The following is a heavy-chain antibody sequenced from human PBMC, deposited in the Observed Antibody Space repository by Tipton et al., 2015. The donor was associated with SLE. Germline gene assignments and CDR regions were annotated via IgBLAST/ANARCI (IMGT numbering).Heavy chain of an antibody. CDR3: ARGARGNSYGSDEDFDY. Sequence: TLSLTCTVSGGSISSYYWSWIRQPPGKGLEWIGYICCGGTTHYNPSLKSRVTMSVDTSKNQFSLRLNSVTAVDTAVYYCARGARGNSYGSDEDFDYWGQGTLVTVSS. D-gene: IGHD5-18*01. CDR1: GGSISSYY. J-gene: IGHJ4*02. V-gene: IGHV4-59*12. CDR2: ICCGGTT.